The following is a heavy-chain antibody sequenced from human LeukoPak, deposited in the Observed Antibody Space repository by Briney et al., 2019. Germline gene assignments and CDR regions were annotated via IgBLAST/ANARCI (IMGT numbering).Heavy chain of an antibody. V-gene: IGHV4-39*01. J-gene: IGHJ4*02. CDR3: ARHSWFRYFDY. CDR2: IYYSGNT. Sequence: NPSETLSLTCTVSGGSINSSDSYWAWIRQPPGKGLEWIGAIYYSGNTYYRLSLKSRVTISINTSKNQFSLLLTSVTAADTAVYFCARHSWFRYFDYWGQGTLVTFSS. CDR1: GGSINSSDSY. D-gene: IGHD6-13*01.